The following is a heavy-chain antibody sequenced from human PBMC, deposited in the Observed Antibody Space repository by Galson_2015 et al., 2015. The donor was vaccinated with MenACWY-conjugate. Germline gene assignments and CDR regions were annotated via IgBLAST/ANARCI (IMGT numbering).Heavy chain of an antibody. D-gene: IGHD3-10*01. CDR3: ASTMVRGVIIGNPDY. CDR1: GFTFSSYA. J-gene: IGHJ4*02. CDR2: ISYDGSNK. Sequence: SLRLSCAASGFTFSSYAMHWVRQAPGKGLEWVAVISYDGSNKYYADSVKGRFTISRDNSKNTLYLQMNSLSAEDTAVYYCASTMVRGVIIGNPDYWGQGTLVTVSS. V-gene: IGHV3-30*04.